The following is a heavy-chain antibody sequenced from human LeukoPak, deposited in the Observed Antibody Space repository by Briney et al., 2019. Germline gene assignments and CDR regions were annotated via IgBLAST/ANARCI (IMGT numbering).Heavy chain of an antibody. Sequence: PSETLSLTCAVYGGSFSGYYWSWIRQPPGKGLEWIGEINHSGSTNYNPSLKSRVTISVDTSKNQFSLKLSSVTAADTAVYYCASRQWLVHWFDPWGQGTLVSVSS. CDR3: ASRQWLVHWFDP. CDR2: INHSGST. V-gene: IGHV4-34*01. D-gene: IGHD6-19*01. J-gene: IGHJ5*02. CDR1: GGSFSGYY.